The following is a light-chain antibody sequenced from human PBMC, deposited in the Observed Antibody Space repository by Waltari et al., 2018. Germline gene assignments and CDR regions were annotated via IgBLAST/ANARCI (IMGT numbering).Light chain of an antibody. CDR3: CSNAGSYEV. J-gene: IGLJ2*01. CDR2: EVS. CDR1: SSDVGGSNY. Sequence: QSALTQPRSVSGSPGQSVTISCTGTSSDVGGSNYVPWYQQHPGKAPKLMIYEVSKRPSGVPDRFSGSKSGNTASLSISGLQAEDEADYYCCSNAGSYEVFGGGTKLTVL. V-gene: IGLV2-11*01.